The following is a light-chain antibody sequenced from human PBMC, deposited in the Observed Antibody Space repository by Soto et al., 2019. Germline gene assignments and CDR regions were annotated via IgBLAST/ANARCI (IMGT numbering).Light chain of an antibody. CDR2: GAS. Sequence: DIVMTQSPVTLSVSPGDRATLSCRASQSVGHNLAWFQQKPGQAPRLLIYGASAGATGIPDRFSGSGFGTEFTLTISSLQSEYLAVYYCQQYNNWPRTCGQGTKVDMK. CDR1: QSVGHN. V-gene: IGKV3-15*01. J-gene: IGKJ1*01. CDR3: QQYNNWPRT.